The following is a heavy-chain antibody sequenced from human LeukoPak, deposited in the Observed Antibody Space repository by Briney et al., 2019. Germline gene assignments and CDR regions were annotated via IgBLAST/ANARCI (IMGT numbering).Heavy chain of an antibody. CDR2: ISGSSSYV. D-gene: IGHD3-22*01. Sequence: KTGGSLRLSCEASGFSFSDYSINWVRQAPGKGLEWVSSISGSSSYVFYADSVKGRFTLSRDNARNSVYLQMTGLRAEDTAVYYCAKDRWRGSSSGYFDYWGQGTLVTVSS. CDR1: GFSFSDYS. CDR3: AKDRWRGSSSGYFDY. V-gene: IGHV3-21*04. J-gene: IGHJ4*02.